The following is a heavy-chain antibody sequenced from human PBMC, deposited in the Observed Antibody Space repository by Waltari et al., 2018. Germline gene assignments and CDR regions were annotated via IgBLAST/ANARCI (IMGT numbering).Heavy chain of an antibody. CDR3: ARIHRSITIFVVVISPTFDY. Sequence: QVQLVQSGAEVKKPGASVKVSCKASGYTFTSYDINWVRQATGQGLEGMGWMNPNSGNTGDAQTFQGRVTMTRNTAISTAYMELSSLRSEDTAVYYCARIHRSITIFVVVISPTFDYWCQGTLVTVAS. D-gene: IGHD3-3*01. CDR2: MNPNSGNT. V-gene: IGHV1-8*01. J-gene: IGHJ4*02. CDR1: GYTFTSYD.